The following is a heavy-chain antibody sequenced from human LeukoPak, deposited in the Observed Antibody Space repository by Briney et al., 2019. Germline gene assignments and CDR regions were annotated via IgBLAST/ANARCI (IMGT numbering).Heavy chain of an antibody. Sequence: GGSLRLSCVASGFTLSTYWMTWVRRAPGKGLEWVANIKQDGSEKYYVDSVKGRFTISRDNAKKLLYLQMNSLRVEDTAVYYCARDRGSSGRLGRFDNWGQGTLVTVSP. CDR2: IKQDGSEK. CDR3: ARDRGSSGRLGRFDN. J-gene: IGHJ4*02. V-gene: IGHV3-7*01. CDR1: GFTLSTYW. D-gene: IGHD6-19*01.